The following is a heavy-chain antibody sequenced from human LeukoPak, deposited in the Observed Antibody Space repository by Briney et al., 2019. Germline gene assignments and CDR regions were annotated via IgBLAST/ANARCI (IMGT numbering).Heavy chain of an antibody. Sequence: SVKVSCKASGGTFSSYAISWVRQAPGQGLEWMGGTIPIFGTANYAQKFQGRVTITADEPTSTAYMELSSLRSEDTAVYYCARWDLHRIEAVAAWGQGTLVTVSS. D-gene: IGHD6-19*01. J-gene: IGHJ5*02. CDR1: GGTFSSYA. CDR2: TIPIFGTA. V-gene: IGHV1-69*01. CDR3: ARWDLHRIEAVAA.